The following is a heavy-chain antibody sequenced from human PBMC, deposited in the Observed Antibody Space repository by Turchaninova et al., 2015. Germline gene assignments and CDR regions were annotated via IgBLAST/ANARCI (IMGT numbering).Heavy chain of an antibody. CDR2: IKSKTDGGTT. D-gene: IGHD3-10*01. CDR3: SGDSFGY. CDR1: GFTFSNAW. V-gene: IGHV3-15*01. Sequence: SGGSLRLSCAASGFTFSNAWMRWVRPAPGKGLEGVGRIKSKTDGGTTDSAATVKGRFTISRDDSKNTLYLQMNSLKTEDTAVYYCSGDSFGYWGQGTLVTVSS. J-gene: IGHJ4*02.